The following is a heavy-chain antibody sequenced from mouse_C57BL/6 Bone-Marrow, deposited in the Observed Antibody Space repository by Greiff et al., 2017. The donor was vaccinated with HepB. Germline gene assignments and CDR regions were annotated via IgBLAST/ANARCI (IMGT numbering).Heavy chain of an antibody. D-gene: IGHD1-1*01. V-gene: IGHV1-42*01. CDR2: INPSTGGT. J-gene: IGHJ3*01. CDR1: GYSFTGYY. Sequence: EVQVVESGPELVKPGASVKISCKASGYSFTGYYMNWVKQSPEKSLEWIGEINPSTGGTTYNQKFKAKATLTVDKSSSTAYMQLKSLTSEDSAVYYCARRGGSSRSWFAYWGQGTLVTVSA. CDR3: ARRGGSSRSWFAY.